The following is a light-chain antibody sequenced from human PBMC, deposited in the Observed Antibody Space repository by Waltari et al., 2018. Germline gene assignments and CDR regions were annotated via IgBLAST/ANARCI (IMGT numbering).Light chain of an antibody. V-gene: IGKV3-20*01. CDR1: QSVSSY. CDR3: HQYVESPAT. Sequence: EIVFTQTPGTVSLSPGDRAAFSCWASQSVSSYLAWSQQKPGQAPRLLIYHASTRATGIPDRFSGSGSGTDFSLTISRLEPEDFAMYYCHQYVESPATFGQGTKVEIK. J-gene: IGKJ1*01. CDR2: HAS.